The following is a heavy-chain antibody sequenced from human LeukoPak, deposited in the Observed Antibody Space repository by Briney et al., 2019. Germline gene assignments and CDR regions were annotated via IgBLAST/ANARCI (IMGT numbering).Heavy chain of an antibody. D-gene: IGHD3-16*02. Sequence: SETLSLTCAVYGGSFSGYYWSWIRQPPGKGLDWIGEINHSGSTNYNPSLKSRVTISVDTSKNQFSLKLSSVTAADTAVYYCARVGSRDYVWGSYRRQGNIQKWGQGTLVTVSS. J-gene: IGHJ4*02. CDR3: ARVGSRDYVWGSYRRQGNIQK. CDR1: GGSFSGYY. CDR2: INHSGST. V-gene: IGHV4-34*01.